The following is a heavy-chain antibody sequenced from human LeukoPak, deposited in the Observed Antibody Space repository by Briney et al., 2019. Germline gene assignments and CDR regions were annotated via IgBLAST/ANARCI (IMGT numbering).Heavy chain of an antibody. CDR1: GGSISSGGYY. CDR3: ARGRTYSSSSGRIDP. J-gene: IGHJ5*02. V-gene: IGHV4-31*03. CDR2: IYYSGST. D-gene: IGHD6-6*01. Sequence: PSQTLSLTCTVSGGSISSGGYYWSWIRQHPGKGLEWIGYIYYSGSTYYNPSLKSRVTISVDTSKNQFSLKLSSVTAADTAVYYCARGRTYSSSSGRIDPWGQGTLVTVSS.